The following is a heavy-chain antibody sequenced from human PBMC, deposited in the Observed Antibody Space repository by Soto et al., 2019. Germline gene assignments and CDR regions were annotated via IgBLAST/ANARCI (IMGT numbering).Heavy chain of an antibody. CDR2: LYYTGST. CDR1: GGSISSGSDY. Sequence: SETLSLTCTVSGGSISSGSDYWGWIRQPPGKGLEWIGTLYYTGSTYYNPSLKSRVTISVDTSKNQFSLNLDSVTAADTAVYYCARVLGSGRTGGFDPWGQGTLVTVSS. J-gene: IGHJ5*02. CDR3: ARVLGSGRTGGFDP. V-gene: IGHV4-39*01. D-gene: IGHD1-26*01.